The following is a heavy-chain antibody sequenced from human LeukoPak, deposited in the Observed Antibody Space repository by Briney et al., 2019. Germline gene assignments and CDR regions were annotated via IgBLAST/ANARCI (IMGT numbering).Heavy chain of an antibody. CDR2: ISAYNGNT. Sequence: ASVTVSCKASGYTFTIYGISWVRQAPGQGLEWMGWISAYNGNTNYAQKLQGRVTMTTDTSTSTAYMELRSLRSDDTAVYYCARVKSSGGSLPEDDAFDIWGQGTMVTVSS. CDR3: ARVKSSGGSLPEDDAFDI. D-gene: IGHD2-15*01. V-gene: IGHV1-18*01. J-gene: IGHJ3*02. CDR1: GYTFTIYG.